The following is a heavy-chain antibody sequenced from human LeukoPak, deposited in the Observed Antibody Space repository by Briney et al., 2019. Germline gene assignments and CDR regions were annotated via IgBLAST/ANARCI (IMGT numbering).Heavy chain of an antibody. J-gene: IGHJ4*02. V-gene: IGHV3-7*01. CDR2: INEDGSVQ. CDR1: GFIFSDFW. D-gene: IGHD3-10*01. Sequence: PGGSLRLSCVASGFIFSDFWMNWVRLVPGKGLEWVANINEDGSVQDYVGSVRGRFTISRDNAKNSLYLHTNSVRVEDTAVYYCATRESSMARSHWGQGTLVTISS. CDR3: ATRESSMARSH.